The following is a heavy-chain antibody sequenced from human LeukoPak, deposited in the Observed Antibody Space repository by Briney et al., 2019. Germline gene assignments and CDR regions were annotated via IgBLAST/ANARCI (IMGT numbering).Heavy chain of an antibody. J-gene: IGHJ4*02. D-gene: IGHD6-19*01. CDR1: GFTFSSYE. CDR3: ARSVQWLPY. CDR2: ISGSGTTI. V-gene: IGHV3-48*03. Sequence: PGGSLRLSCVASGFTFSSYEMNWLRQSPGKGREGVSYISGSGTTIYYADSVKGRFTISRDNAKNSLYLQMNSLRAEDTAIYYCARSVQWLPYWGQGTLVTVSS.